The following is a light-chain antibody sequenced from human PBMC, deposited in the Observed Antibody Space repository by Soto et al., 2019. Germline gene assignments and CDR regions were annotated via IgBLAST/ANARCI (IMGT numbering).Light chain of an antibody. J-gene: IGKJ1*01. V-gene: IGKV1-39*01. CDR2: SAS. Sequence: SQMTQSPYYLSASIGDTVISTCRASQRISSYLNWYQQKPGIAPKLLIYSASSLQNGVSSRFSGSGSGTDFTITISSLQPEVLATYYWHQGYSSWTFGQGTKVVIK. CDR1: QRISSY. CDR3: HQGYSSWT.